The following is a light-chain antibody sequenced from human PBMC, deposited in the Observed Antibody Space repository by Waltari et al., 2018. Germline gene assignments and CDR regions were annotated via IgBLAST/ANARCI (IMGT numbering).Light chain of an antibody. CDR2: DAS. V-gene: IGKV3-11*01. Sequence: EIVLTQSPATLSFSPGERATLSCRASQSVSSYLDWYQQKPGQAPRLLIYDASNRATGIPARFSGSGSGTDFTLTISSLEPEDFAVYYCQQRSNWPPSWTFGQGTKVEIK. J-gene: IGKJ1*01. CDR1: QSVSSY. CDR3: QQRSNWPPSWT.